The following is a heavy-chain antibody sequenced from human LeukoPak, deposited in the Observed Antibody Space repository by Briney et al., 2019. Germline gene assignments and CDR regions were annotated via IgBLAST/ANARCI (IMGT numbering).Heavy chain of an antibody. CDR3: ARGWNSDYFDY. V-gene: IGHV3-9*01. J-gene: IGHJ4*02. D-gene: IGHD1-7*01. CDR1: GFTFDDYA. Sequence: PGGSLRLSCAASGFTFDDYAMHWVRQAPGKGLEWVSGISWNSGSIGYADSVKGRFTISRDNAKNSLYLQMNSLRAEDTAMYYCARGWNSDYFDYWGQGTLVTVSS. CDR2: ISWNSGSI.